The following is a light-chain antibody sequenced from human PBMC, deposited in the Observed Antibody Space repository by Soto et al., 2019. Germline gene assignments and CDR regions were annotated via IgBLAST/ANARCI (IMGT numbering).Light chain of an antibody. CDR3: QQSYSTPQT. Sequence: GDRVTITCRASQSISSWLAWYQQKPGKAPKLLIYDASSLESGVPSRFSGSGSGTEFTLTISSLQPDDFATYYCQQSYSTPQTFGGGTKVEIK. V-gene: IGKV1-5*01. CDR1: QSISSW. CDR2: DAS. J-gene: IGKJ4*01.